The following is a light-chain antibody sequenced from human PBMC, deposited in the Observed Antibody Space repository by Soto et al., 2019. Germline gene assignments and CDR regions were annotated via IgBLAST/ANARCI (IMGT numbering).Light chain of an antibody. CDR1: QSVSSN. CDR3: QHYNNWPPWT. CDR2: GAS. J-gene: IGKJ1*01. V-gene: IGKV3-15*01. Sequence: EIVMKQSPATLSVSPGERATLSCRASQSVSSNLAWYQQKPGQAPRLLIYGASTRATGIPARISGSGSGTEFTLTISSLQSEDFAVYYCQHYNNWPPWTFGQGTKVEIK.